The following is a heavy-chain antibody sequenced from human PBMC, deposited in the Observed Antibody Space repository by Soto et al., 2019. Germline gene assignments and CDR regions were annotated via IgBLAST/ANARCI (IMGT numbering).Heavy chain of an antibody. CDR3: ARGGTPIHY. CDR2: ISAYNGNT. V-gene: IGHV1-18*03. Sequence: QVQLGQSGAEVKKPGASVKVSCKASGYTFTTFGISWVRQAPGQGLEWMGWISAYNGNTNYAQKFQGRVTMTTDTSPRTAYMEVRRPRFVGMAVYYCARGGTPIHYWGQGTLVTVPS. D-gene: IGHD1-26*01. CDR1: GYTFTTFG. J-gene: IGHJ4*02.